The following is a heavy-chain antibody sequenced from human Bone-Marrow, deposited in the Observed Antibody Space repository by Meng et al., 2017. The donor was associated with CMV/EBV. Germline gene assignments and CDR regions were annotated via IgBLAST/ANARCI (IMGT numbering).Heavy chain of an antibody. V-gene: IGHV1-2*02. Sequence: ASVKVSCKASGYTFTGYYMHWVRQAPGQGLEWMGWINPNSGGTNYAQKFQGRVTMTRDTSISTAYMELSRLRSDDTAVYYCARGLSIMIFGVVTASDAFDIWGQGTMVTVSS. J-gene: IGHJ3*02. D-gene: IGHD3-3*01. CDR2: INPNSGGT. CDR3: ARGLSIMIFGVVTASDAFDI. CDR1: GYTFTGYY.